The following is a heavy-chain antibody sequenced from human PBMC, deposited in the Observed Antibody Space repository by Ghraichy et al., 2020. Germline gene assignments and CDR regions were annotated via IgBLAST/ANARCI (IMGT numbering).Heavy chain of an antibody. Sequence: SETLSLTCTVSGSSISSYYWSWIRQPPGKGLEWIGYIYYSGSTNYNPSLKSRVTISVDTSKNQFSLKLSSVTAADTAVYYCARLKRAVAGTSNYYYYGMDVWGQGTTVTVSS. CDR2: IYYSGST. CDR1: GSSISSYY. V-gene: IGHV4-59*01. CDR3: ARLKRAVAGTSNYYYYGMDV. J-gene: IGHJ6*02. D-gene: IGHD6-19*01.